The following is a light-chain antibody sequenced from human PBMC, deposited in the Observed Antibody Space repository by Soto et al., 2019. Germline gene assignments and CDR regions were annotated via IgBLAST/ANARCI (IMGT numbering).Light chain of an antibody. Sequence: HSSPTRPPPASRAPGQSLPLSCTGNSRDVGGYNFVSWYQHLPGKAPKLIIYDVGERPSGVPDRFSGSKSGNTASLTVSGLQAEDEADYYCSSYAGDNFYVFGPGTKVTVL. V-gene: IGLV2-8*01. CDR2: DVG. J-gene: IGLJ1*01. CDR3: SSYAGDNFYV. CDR1: SRDVGGYNF.